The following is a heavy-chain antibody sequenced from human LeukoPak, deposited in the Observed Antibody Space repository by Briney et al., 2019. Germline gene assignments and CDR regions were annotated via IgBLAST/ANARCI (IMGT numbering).Heavy chain of an antibody. V-gene: IGHV3-74*01. J-gene: IGHJ4*02. CDR2: INGDGSRT. Sequence: GSLRLSCAASGFTFRSYWMHWVPQTPGKGLVLVSRINGDGSRTTYADSVKGRYTISRDNAKNTLYLQMNSLRAEDTAVYYCARGFDWDTTMGYWGQGTLVTVSS. D-gene: IGHD3-9*01. CDR1: GFTFRSYW. CDR3: ARGFDWDTTMGY.